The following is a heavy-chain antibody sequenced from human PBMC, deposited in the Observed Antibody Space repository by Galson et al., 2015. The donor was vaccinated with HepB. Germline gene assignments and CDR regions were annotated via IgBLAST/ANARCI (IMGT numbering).Heavy chain of an antibody. CDR2: FDPEDGET. D-gene: IGHD2-2*01. J-gene: IGHJ6*03. CDR3: ATSRVCSTTSCYPPSYYYYMDV. Sequence: SVKVSCKVSGYTLTELSMHWVRQAPGKGLEWMGGFDPEDGETIYARKFQGRVTMTEDTSTDTAYMELSSLRSEDTAVYYCATSRVCSTTSCYPPSYYYYMDVWGKGTTVTVSS. CDR1: GYTLTELS. V-gene: IGHV1-24*01.